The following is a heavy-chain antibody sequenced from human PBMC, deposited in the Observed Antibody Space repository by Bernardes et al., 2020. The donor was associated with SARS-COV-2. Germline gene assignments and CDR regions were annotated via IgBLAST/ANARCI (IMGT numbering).Heavy chain of an antibody. CDR1: GFSFDDYN. Sequence: GWSLSLSCAASGFSFDDYNMHWVRQAPGKGLEWVSVISWDAGSTNYADSVKGRFTISRDNSKNSLYLEMNSLRTEDTALYYCAKDRTTYYYGSGVSSYFDYWGQGTLVTVSS. D-gene: IGHD3-10*01. V-gene: IGHV3-43*01. CDR2: ISWDAGST. CDR3: AKDRTTYYYGSGVSSYFDY. J-gene: IGHJ4*02.